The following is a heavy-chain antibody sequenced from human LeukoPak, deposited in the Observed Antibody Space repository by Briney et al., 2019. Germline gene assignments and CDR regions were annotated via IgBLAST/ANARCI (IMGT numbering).Heavy chain of an antibody. CDR2: ISYDGSKK. V-gene: IGHV3-30*04. Sequence: GGSLRLSCAASGFTFSNYALNWVRQAPGKGLEWVAFISYDGSKKFYADSVKGRFTVSRDNSKNTLYLQMNSLRPEDTALYYCAREWDDSSGYPIDYWGQGTLVTVSS. CDR1: GFTFSNYA. CDR3: AREWDDSSGYPIDY. J-gene: IGHJ4*02. D-gene: IGHD3-22*01.